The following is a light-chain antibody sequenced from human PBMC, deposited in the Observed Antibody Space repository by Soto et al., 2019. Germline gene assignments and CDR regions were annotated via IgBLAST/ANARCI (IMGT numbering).Light chain of an antibody. CDR2: GAS. V-gene: IGKV3-20*01. J-gene: IGKJ2*01. Sequence: EIVLTQSPGTLSLSLGERATLSCRASQSVSSSFLAWYQQRPGQAPRLLIYGASTRATGIPDRFSGSGSGTDFTLSISRLEPEDFAVYHCQHYGSSPPMYTFGQGTKLEIK. CDR1: QSVSSSF. CDR3: QHYGSSPPMYT.